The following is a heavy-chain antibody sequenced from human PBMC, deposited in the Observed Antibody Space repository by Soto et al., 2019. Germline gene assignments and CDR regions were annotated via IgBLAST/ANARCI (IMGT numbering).Heavy chain of an antibody. D-gene: IGHD3-22*01. CDR3: AKDRRITMIVVVLGAFDI. J-gene: IGHJ3*02. Sequence: AGSMRLSCAASGFTFSSYAMSWVRQAPEKGRALVSAISGSGGTTYFADSVKGRFTISRDNSKNTLYLQMNTLRAEDTAVYYCAKDRRITMIVVVLGAFDIWGQGTMVTV. CDR1: GFTFSSYA. V-gene: IGHV3-23*01. CDR2: ISGSGGTT.